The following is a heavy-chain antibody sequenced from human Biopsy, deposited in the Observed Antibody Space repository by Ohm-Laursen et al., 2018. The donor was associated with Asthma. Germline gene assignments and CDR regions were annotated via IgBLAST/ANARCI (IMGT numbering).Heavy chain of an antibody. D-gene: IGHD3-3*02. J-gene: IGHJ1*01. CDR1: GFTFGDYW. CDR2: LKHDGTER. Sequence: GSLRLSCSASGFTFGDYWMSWARQVPGKGLEWVANLKHDGTERNHVDSLKGRFTISRDNAKNSLYLQMNSLRAEDTAVYYCSRTFHFWSPYHAEHYQLWGQGTLVTVSS. V-gene: IGHV3-7*01. CDR3: SRTFHFWSPYHAEHYQL.